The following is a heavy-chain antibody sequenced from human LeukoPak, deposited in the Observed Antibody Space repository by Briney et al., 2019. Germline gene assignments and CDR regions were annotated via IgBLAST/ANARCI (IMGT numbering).Heavy chain of an antibody. V-gene: IGHV3-23*01. CDR1: GFTFSSYA. J-gene: IGHJ5*02. Sequence: GGSLRLSCAASGFTFSSYAMSWVRQAPGKGLEWVSAISGSGGSTYYADSVKGRFTISRDNSKNTLYLQMNSLRAEDTAVYYCAKGILQLWLTYNWFDPWGQGTLVTVSS. D-gene: IGHD5-18*01. CDR3: AKGILQLWLTYNWFDP. CDR2: ISGSGGST.